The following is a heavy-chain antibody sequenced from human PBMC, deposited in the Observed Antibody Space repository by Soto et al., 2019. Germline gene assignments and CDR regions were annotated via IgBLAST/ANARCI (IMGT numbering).Heavy chain of an antibody. Sequence: QVQLQESGPGLVKPSETLSLTCTVSGGSISSYYWSWIRQPPGKGLEWIGYIYYSGSTNYNPSLRSRVTISVDTSKNQFSLKLSSVTAADTAVYYCARHGGNIAVAPRIDYWGQGTLVTVSS. V-gene: IGHV4-59*08. CDR2: IYYSGST. CDR3: ARHGGNIAVAPRIDY. CDR1: GGSISSYY. J-gene: IGHJ4*02. D-gene: IGHD6-19*01.